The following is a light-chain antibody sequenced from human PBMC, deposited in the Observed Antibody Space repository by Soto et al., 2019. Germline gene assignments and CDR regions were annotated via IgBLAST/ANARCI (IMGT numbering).Light chain of an antibody. Sequence: IMMTQSPATLSVSQGERATLSCRASQSVNIYLAWYQQKPGQAPRLLIFGASSRATGVPARFSGSGSGTEFNLIISSLQSEDFAVYFCQQYDDWLRLTFGGGTKVDIK. CDR2: GAS. CDR1: QSVNIY. J-gene: IGKJ4*01. V-gene: IGKV3D-15*01. CDR3: QQYDDWLRLT.